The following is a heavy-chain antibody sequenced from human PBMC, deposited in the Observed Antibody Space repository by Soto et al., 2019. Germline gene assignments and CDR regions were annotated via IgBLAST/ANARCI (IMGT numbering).Heavy chain of an antibody. V-gene: IGHV3-23*01. Sequence: PGGSLRLSCAASGFTFSSYAMSWVRQAPGKGLEWVSAISGSGGSTYYADSVKGRFTISRANSKNTVYLQMNSLRAEDTAVYHCAKDSDYDFIVYYFDYWGEGTLVTVSS. D-gene: IGHD5-12*01. CDR1: GFTFSSYA. CDR3: AKDSDYDFIVYYFDY. J-gene: IGHJ4*02. CDR2: ISGSGGST.